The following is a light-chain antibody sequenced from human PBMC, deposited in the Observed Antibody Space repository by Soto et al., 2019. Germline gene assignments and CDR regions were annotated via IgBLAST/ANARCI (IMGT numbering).Light chain of an antibody. CDR3: QHYYSDPPWT. Sequence: DIVMTQSPDFLAVSLGERATINCRSSQSVLYSFNNKNYLGWYQQKAGQPPKLLIYWASTRESGVPDRFSGSGSGTDFTLTISSVQAEDVAVYYCQHYYSDPPWTFGQGTKVEIK. CDR1: QSVLYSFNNKNY. J-gene: IGKJ1*01. CDR2: WAS. V-gene: IGKV4-1*01.